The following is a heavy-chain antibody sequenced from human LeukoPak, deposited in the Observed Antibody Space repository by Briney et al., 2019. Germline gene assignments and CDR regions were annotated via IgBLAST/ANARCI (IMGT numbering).Heavy chain of an antibody. D-gene: IGHD4-11*01. CDR1: GFTFSSYW. Sequence: GGSLRLSCAASGFTFSSYWMSWVRQAPGKGLEWVSSISSSSSYIYYADSVKGRFTISRDNAKNSLYLQMNSLRAEDTAVYYCARDHTVGQKQQPYWGQGTLVTVSS. CDR3: ARDHTVGQKQQPY. V-gene: IGHV3-21*01. CDR2: ISSSSSYI. J-gene: IGHJ4*02.